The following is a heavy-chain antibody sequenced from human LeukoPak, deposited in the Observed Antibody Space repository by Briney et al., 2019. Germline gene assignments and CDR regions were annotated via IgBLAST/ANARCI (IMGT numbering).Heavy chain of an antibody. Sequence: GGSLRLSCAASGFTFSSYSMNWVRQAPGKGLEWVSSISSSSSYIYYADSVKGRFTISRDNAKNSLYLQMNSLRAEDTAVYYCVSDSSGWYYFDYWGQGTLVTVSS. CDR1: GFTFSSYS. CDR2: ISSSSSYI. V-gene: IGHV3-21*01. CDR3: VSDSSGWYYFDY. D-gene: IGHD6-19*01. J-gene: IGHJ4*02.